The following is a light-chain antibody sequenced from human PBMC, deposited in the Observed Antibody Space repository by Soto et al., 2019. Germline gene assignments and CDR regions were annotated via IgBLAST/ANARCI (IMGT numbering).Light chain of an antibody. V-gene: IGKV1-5*01. CDR2: AAS. CDR3: QQLNSYPFT. CDR1: QSISTW. Sequence: DIQMTQSPSTLSASVGDRVTITCRAGQSISTWLAWYQQKPGQAPKLLISAASNLESGVPSRFSGSGSGTEFTLTISGLQPDDFATYYCQQLNSYPFTFGPGAKVDIK. J-gene: IGKJ3*01.